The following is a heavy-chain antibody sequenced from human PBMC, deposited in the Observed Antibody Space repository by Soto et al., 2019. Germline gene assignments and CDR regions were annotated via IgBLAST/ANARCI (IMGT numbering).Heavy chain of an antibody. V-gene: IGHV3-15*07. Sequence: EVQLVESGGGLVKPGGSLRLSCAASGFTFSKAWMNWVRQAPGKGLEWVGRFKSKTDGGTTDYAAPVKGRFTISGDDSKNTWYLQMNSLNTEDTAVYYCTTVPVRGSSGDYWGQGTLVTVSS. CDR2: FKSKTDGGTT. D-gene: IGHD2-15*01. CDR1: GFTFSKAW. J-gene: IGHJ4*02. CDR3: TTVPVRGSSGDY.